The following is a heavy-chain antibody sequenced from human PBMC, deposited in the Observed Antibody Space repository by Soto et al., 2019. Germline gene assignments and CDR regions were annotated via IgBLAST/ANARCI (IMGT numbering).Heavy chain of an antibody. D-gene: IGHD5-18*01. J-gene: IGHJ4*02. Sequence: QVQLVQSGAEVKKPESSVKVSCKAPGGTFSTYAISWVRQAPGQGLEWMGGIIPMFGTANYAQRCQDRVTITAAESTNTVYRELSSLSSEDTAVYFCARGIQLWLRRINNGYSGWGQGTLVTVSS. CDR1: GGTFSTYA. CDR3: ARGIQLWLRRINNGYSG. CDR2: IIPMFGTA. V-gene: IGHV1-69*12.